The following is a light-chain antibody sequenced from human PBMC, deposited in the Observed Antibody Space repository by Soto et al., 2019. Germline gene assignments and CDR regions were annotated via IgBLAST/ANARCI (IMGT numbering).Light chain of an antibody. CDR3: QQYNSYST. V-gene: IGKV1-5*03. Sequence: DIQMTQSPSTLFASVGDRVTITCRASQSISSWLAWYQQKPGKAPKLLIYKASSLESGVPSRFSGSGSGTEFTLTISSLQPDVFATYYCQQYNSYSTFGQGTKVEIK. CDR2: KAS. CDR1: QSISSW. J-gene: IGKJ1*01.